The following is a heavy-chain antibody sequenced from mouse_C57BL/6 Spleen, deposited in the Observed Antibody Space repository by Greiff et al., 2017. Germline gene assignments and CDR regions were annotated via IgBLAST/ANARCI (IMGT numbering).Heavy chain of an antibody. J-gene: IGHJ1*03. CDR1: GYTFTSYW. V-gene: IGHV1-64*01. CDR2: IHPNSGST. CDR3: ARNPIDGYYLYWYFDV. Sequence: QVQLQQPGAELVKPGASVKLSCKASGYTFTSYWMHWVKQRPGQGLEWIGMIHPNSGSTNYNEKFKSKATLTVDKSSSTAYMQLSSLTSEDSAVYYCARNPIDGYYLYWYFDVWGTGTTVTVSS. D-gene: IGHD2-3*01.